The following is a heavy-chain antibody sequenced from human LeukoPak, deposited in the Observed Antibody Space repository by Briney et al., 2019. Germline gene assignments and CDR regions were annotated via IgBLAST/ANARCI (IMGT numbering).Heavy chain of an antibody. V-gene: IGHV3-9*01. J-gene: IGHJ4*02. D-gene: IGHD6-13*01. CDR1: GFTFDDYA. CDR3: AKDASYSSSWYDY. Sequence: GGSLRLSCAASGFTFDDYAMHWVRQAPGKGLEWVSGISWNSGSIGYADSVKGRFTISRDNAKNSLYLQMNSLRAEDTALYYCAKDASYSSSWYDYWGQGNLVTVSS. CDR2: ISWNSGSI.